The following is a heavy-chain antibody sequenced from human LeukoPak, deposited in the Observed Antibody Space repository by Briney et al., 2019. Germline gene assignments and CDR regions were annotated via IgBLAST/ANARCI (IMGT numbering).Heavy chain of an antibody. V-gene: IGHV3-30*18. J-gene: IGHJ4*02. CDR2: ISFDGSDK. Sequence: GGSLRLSCETSGFTFSTYGMHWVRQAPGKGLEWVALISFDGSDKSYGTSVKGRFTISRDNSKNTLYLQMNSLRAEDTAVYYCAKGGPHYGSGSYYAFDYWGQGTLVTVSS. CDR3: AKGGPHYGSGSYYAFDY. D-gene: IGHD3-10*01. CDR1: GFTFSTYG.